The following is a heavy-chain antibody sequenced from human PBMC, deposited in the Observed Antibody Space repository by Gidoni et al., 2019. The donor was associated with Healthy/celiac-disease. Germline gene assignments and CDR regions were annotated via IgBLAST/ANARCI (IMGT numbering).Heavy chain of an antibody. CDR2: INHSGST. D-gene: IGHD6-13*01. J-gene: IGHJ4*02. CDR1: GGSFSGYY. Sequence: QVQLQQWGAGLLKPSETLSLTCAVYGGSFSGYYWSWIRQPPGKGLEWIGEINHSGSTNYNPSLKSRVTISVDTSKNQFSLKLSSVTAADTAVYYCARVTRSRSSSWYKNWGQGTLVTVSS. CDR3: ARVTRSRSSSWYKN. V-gene: IGHV4-34*01.